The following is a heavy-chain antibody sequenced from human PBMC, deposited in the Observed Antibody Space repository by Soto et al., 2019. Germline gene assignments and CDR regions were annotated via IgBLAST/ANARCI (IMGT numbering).Heavy chain of an antibody. V-gene: IGHV1-46*01. J-gene: IGHJ4*02. D-gene: IGHD6-19*01. CDR3: AREVPITVAERPWALGY. CDR1: GYTFSNYY. CDR2: INPSGGRF. Sequence: ASVKVSCKASGYTFSNYYMHWVRQAPGQGLEWMGIINPSGGRFTYAQNFRDRVTMTRDTSTNTVYLELSSLRSDDTAVYYCAREVPITVAERPWALGYWGRGTLVTVSS.